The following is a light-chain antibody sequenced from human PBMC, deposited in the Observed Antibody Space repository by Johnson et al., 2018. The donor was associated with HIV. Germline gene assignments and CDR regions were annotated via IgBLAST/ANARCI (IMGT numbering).Light chain of an antibody. CDR1: SSNIGNNY. CDR3: GTWDSSLSAGWV. CDR2: DNN. V-gene: IGLV1-51*01. Sequence: QSVLTQPPSVSAAPGQKVTISCSGSSSNIGNNYVSWYQQLPGTAPKLLIYDNNKRPSGIPDRFSGSKSGTSATLGLTGLQTGDEAGYYCGTWDSSLSAGWVFGTGTKVTVL. J-gene: IGLJ1*01.